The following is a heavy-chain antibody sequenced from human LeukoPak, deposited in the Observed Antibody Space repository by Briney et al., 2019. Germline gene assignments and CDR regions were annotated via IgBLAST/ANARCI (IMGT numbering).Heavy chain of an antibody. J-gene: IGHJ5*02. CDR3: ARGRGIAAARNWFDP. D-gene: IGHD6-13*01. CDR1: GGSFSGYY. CDR2: INHSGST. Sequence: SETLSLTCAVYGGSFSGYYWSWIRQPPGKGLEWIGEINHSGSTNYNPSLKSRVTISVDTSKNQLSLKLSSVTAADTAVYYCARGRGIAAARNWFDPWGQGTLVTVSS. V-gene: IGHV4-34*01.